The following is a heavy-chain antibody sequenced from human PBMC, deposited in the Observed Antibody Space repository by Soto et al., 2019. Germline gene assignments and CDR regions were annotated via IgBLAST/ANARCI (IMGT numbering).Heavy chain of an antibody. J-gene: IGHJ4*02. Sequence: QVQLQESGPGLVKPSETLSLTCTVSGGSIGTYYWSWIQQPPGKGLEWIGYIYYRGNTDYNPSLKSLVTISLDTPKNQFSLKLSSVTAADTAVYYCARHPGYYDILTGYTTYDFDYWGQGMLVTVSS. CDR1: GGSIGTYY. CDR2: IYYRGNT. V-gene: IGHV4-59*08. CDR3: ARHPGYYDILTGYTTYDFDY. D-gene: IGHD3-9*01.